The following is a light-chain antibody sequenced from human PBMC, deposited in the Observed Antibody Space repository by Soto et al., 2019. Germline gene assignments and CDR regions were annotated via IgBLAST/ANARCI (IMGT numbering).Light chain of an antibody. CDR2: EDS. J-gene: IGLJ3*02. CDR1: SSDVGSLQF. CDR3: CSYTGSGTLWA. V-gene: IGLV2-23*01. Sequence: QSALAQPASVSGSPGQSITISCSGASSDVGSLQFVAWYQQHPGKAPKVVIYEDSKRPSGISFRFSGSTSGNTASLTISGLQPEDESHYYCCSYTGSGTLWASGGGT.